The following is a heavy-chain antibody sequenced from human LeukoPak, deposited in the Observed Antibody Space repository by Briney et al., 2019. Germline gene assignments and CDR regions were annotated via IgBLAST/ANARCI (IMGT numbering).Heavy chain of an antibody. J-gene: IGHJ4*02. CDR2: ITASGGYT. CDR1: GVIFSRHA. D-gene: IGHD6-19*01. V-gene: IGHV3-23*01. Sequence: GGSLRLSCAAPGVIFSRHAMSWVRQAPGKGLEWVAAITASGGYTYYAESVKGRFTISRDNSKSTLFLQMNSLRAEDTALYFCARGGIDSGWFDWGQGTLVTVSS. CDR3: ARGGIDSGWFD.